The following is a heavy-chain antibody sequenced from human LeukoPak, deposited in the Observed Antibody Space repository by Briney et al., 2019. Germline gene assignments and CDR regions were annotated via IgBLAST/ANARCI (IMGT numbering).Heavy chain of an antibody. CDR2: VSPGGYT. CDR3: VRIRFGRGQARCYNH. Sequence: SETLSLTCAVSVVSVTDSYCSSIRQSPEKGLEWIGEVSPGGYTTYNPSLRSRVIISEDTSENQLSLNVTSVTAADTALYYCVRIRFGRGQARCYNHWAQGSLVTVSS. J-gene: IGHJ5*02. D-gene: IGHD3-16*01. V-gene: IGHV4-34*01. CDR1: VVSVTDSY.